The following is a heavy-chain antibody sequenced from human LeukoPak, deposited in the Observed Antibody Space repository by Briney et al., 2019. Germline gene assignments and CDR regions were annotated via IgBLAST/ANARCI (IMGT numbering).Heavy chain of an antibody. CDR1: GFTFSDYA. V-gene: IGHV3-23*01. J-gene: IGHJ4*02. Sequence: PGGSLRLSCAASGFTFSDYALNWVRQAPGKGLEWVSGIGGSGGTTYYADFVKGRFTISRDSSKNTMYLEMNSLRAEDTAVYYCAKESSSTANDIDNWGQGTLVTVSS. D-gene: IGHD2/OR15-2a*01. CDR2: IGGSGGTT. CDR3: AKESSSTANDIDN.